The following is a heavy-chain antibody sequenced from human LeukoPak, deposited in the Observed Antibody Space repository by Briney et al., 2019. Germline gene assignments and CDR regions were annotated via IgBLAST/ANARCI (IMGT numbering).Heavy chain of an antibody. CDR3: ARVPTTYYYDSSGYYGGRSSDY. Sequence: SVKVSCKASGGTFSTFAVTWVRQAPGQGLEWMGAIIPMFGTTNYAQKFQGRVAMGADQSTGIAYMELTGLRSEDSAVYYCARVPTTYYYDSSGYYGGRSSDYWGQGTLVTVSS. CDR1: GGTFSTFA. CDR2: IIPMFGTT. D-gene: IGHD3-22*01. V-gene: IGHV1-69*01. J-gene: IGHJ4*02.